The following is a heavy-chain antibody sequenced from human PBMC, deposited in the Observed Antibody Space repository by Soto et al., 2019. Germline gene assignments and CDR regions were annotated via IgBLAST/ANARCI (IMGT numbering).Heavy chain of an antibody. CDR2: IKSKTDGGTT. D-gene: IGHD3-3*01. V-gene: IGHV3-15*01. CDR3: ALRRSGFFDY. J-gene: IGHJ4*02. Sequence: EVQLVESGGGLVKPGGSLRLSCAASGFTFSNAWMSWVRQAPGKGLEWVGRIKSKTDGGTTDYAAPVKGKFTLSRDDSTNTLFLQMNSLRSEDTAVYYCALRRSGFFDYWGQGTLVTVSS. CDR1: GFTFSNAW.